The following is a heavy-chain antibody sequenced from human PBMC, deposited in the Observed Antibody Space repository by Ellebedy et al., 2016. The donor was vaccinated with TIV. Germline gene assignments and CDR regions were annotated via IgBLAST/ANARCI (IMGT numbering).Heavy chain of an antibody. CDR1: GFTFSGFW. D-gene: IGHD6-6*01. CDR3: ASLGGRQRYSD. CDR2: INQDGSEQ. Sequence: GGSLRLSCAASGFTFSGFWLIWVRQAPGKGLEWVANINQDGSEQAYVDSVKGRFAISRDNARNSLYLQMNSLRAEDTAVYYCASLGGRQRYSDWGQGTLVTVST. J-gene: IGHJ4*02. V-gene: IGHV3-7*01.